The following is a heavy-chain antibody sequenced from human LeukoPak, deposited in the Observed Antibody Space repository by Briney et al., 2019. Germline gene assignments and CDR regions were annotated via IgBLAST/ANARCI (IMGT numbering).Heavy chain of an antibody. CDR1: GYTFTGYY. J-gene: IGHJ6*04. V-gene: IGHV1-2*04. CDR3: AKSYGSGGYYYGMDV. D-gene: IGHD3-10*01. Sequence: GASVKVSCKASGYTFTGYYMHWVRQAPGQGLEWMGWINPNSGGTNYAQKFQGWVTMTRVTSISTAYMELSRLRSDDTAVYYCAKSYGSGGYYYGMDVWGKGTTVTVSS. CDR2: INPNSGGT.